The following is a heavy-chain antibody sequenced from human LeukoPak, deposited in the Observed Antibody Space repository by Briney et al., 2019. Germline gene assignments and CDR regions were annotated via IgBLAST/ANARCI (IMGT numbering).Heavy chain of an antibody. J-gene: IGHJ5*02. CDR3: ARHANYYGSGSYLNWFDP. CDR1: GDSISSHY. Sequence: SETLSLTCTVSGDSISSHYWSWIRQPPGKGLEWIGYMHYSGTTNHNPSLKSRVTISVDTSKNHFSLKSTSVTAADTAVYYCARHANYYGSGSYLNWFDPWGQGTLVTVSS. V-gene: IGHV4-59*08. CDR2: MHYSGTT. D-gene: IGHD3-10*01.